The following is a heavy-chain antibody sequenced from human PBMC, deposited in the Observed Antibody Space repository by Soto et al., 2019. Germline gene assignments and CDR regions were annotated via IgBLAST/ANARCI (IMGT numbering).Heavy chain of an antibody. V-gene: IGHV4-39*01. J-gene: IGHJ4*02. D-gene: IGHD2-21*02. CDR2: IYYSGRT. CDR1: GESISSSSYY. CDR3: ARQRTTVVTQAYFDH. Sequence: PSETLSLTCIVSGESISSSSYYWGWIRLPPGKGLEWIGSIYYSGRTYYNPSFKSRVTISIDTSKNQFSLKLSSVTATDTAVYYCARQRTTVVTQAYFDHWGQGALVTVSS.